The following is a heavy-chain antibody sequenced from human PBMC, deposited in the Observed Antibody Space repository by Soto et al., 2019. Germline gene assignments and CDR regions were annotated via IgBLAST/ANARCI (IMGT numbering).Heavy chain of an antibody. V-gene: IGHV2-5*01. D-gene: IGHD3-3*01. CDR2: IYWNDDK. J-gene: IGHJ4*02. CDR3: AHTPSYHNFWSGYSDY. Sequence: GFGPTLVNPTQTLTLTWTFSGFSLSTSGVGVAWIRQPPGEALEWLALIYWNDDKRYSPSLKSRLTITKDTSKNQVVLTMTNMDPVNTATSYCAHTPSYHNFWSGYSDYWGQGTLVTVSS. CDR1: GFSLSTSGVG.